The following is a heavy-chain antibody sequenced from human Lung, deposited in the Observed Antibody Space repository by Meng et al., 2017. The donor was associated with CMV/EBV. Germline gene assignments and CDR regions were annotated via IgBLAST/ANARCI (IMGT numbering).Heavy chain of an antibody. Sequence: ASXXVSXKASGYTFTGYYMHWVRQAPGQGLEWMGWINPNSGGTNYAQKFQGRVTMTRDTSISTAYMELSRLRSDDTAVYYCARELDLQLGYCSGGSCYGRGNWLDPXGQAXLVTVSS. CDR1: GYTFTGYY. D-gene: IGHD2-15*01. CDR2: INPNSGGT. J-gene: IGHJ5*02. V-gene: IGHV1-2*02. CDR3: ARELDLQLGYCSGGSCYGRGNWLDP.